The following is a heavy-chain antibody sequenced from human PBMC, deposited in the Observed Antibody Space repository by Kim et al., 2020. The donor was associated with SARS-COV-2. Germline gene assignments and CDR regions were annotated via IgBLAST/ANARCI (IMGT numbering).Heavy chain of an antibody. Sequence: AEPVKGRFPISRDDSKTTLYLQMNSLKTEDTAVYYCTTDGVAVAGRGFVYWGQGTLVTVSS. D-gene: IGHD6-19*01. CDR3: TTDGVAVAGRGFVY. V-gene: IGHV3-15*01. J-gene: IGHJ4*02.